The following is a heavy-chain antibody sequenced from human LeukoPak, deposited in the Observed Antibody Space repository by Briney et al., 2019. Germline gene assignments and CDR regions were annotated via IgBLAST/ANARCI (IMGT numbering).Heavy chain of an antibody. V-gene: IGHV3-53*01. CDR2: IYSGGTT. Sequence: GGSLRLSRAASGFTVSSNHMSWVRQAPGKGLKWVSIIYSGGTTYYADSVKGRFTISRDNSKNTLYLQMNTLRAEDTAVYYCARDADYGGSPDAFDVWGRGTIVTVSS. D-gene: IGHD4-23*01. J-gene: IGHJ3*01. CDR3: ARDADYGGSPDAFDV. CDR1: GFTVSSNH.